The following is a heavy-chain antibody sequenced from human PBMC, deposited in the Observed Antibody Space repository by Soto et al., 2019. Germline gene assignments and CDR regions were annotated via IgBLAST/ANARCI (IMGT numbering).Heavy chain of an antibody. V-gene: IGHV4-31*03. D-gene: IGHD6-13*01. J-gene: IGHJ5*02. CDR2: IYYSGST. CDR1: GGSISSGGYY. CDR3: ARELGTAAGTDTKNNWFDP. Sequence: SETLSLTCTVSGGSISSGGYYWSWIRQYPGMGLEWIGYIYYSGSTYYNPSLKSRVTISVDTSKNQFSLKLSSVTAADTAVYYCARELGTAAGTDTKNNWFDPWGQGTLVTVSS.